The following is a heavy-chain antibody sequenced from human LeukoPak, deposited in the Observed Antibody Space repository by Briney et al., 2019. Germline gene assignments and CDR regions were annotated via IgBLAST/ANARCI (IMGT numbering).Heavy chain of an antibody. CDR1: GHSLSSGY. D-gene: IGHD2-15*01. CDR2: SYDNGVT. CDR3: AGRGHRYSRD. J-gene: IGHJ1*01. V-gene: IGHV4-4*09. Sequence: PSDTLSLMCNVSGHSLSSGYWPWIRQSPAKGLEWIGFSYDNGVTDHSASLNSRLIIYLATSTDHFSLNLRSVSAADSAIYYCAGRGHRYSRDWGQGILVTVSS.